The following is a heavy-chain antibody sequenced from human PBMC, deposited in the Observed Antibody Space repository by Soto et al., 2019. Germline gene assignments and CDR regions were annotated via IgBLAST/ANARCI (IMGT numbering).Heavy chain of an antibody. CDR3: AKDFCSGGSCYSVFDY. Sequence: QVQLVESGGGVVQPGRSLRLSCAASGFTFSSYGMHWVRQAPGKGLEWVAVISYDGSNKYYADSVKGRFTISRDNSKNTLYLQMNGLRAEDTAVYYCAKDFCSGGSCYSVFDYWGQGTLVTVSS. V-gene: IGHV3-30*18. J-gene: IGHJ4*02. CDR2: ISYDGSNK. CDR1: GFTFSSYG. D-gene: IGHD2-15*01.